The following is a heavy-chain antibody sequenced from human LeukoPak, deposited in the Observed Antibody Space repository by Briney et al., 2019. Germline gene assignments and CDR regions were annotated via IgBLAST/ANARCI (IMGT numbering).Heavy chain of an antibody. V-gene: IGHV3-74*01. CDR2: INSAGSST. D-gene: IGHD6-6*01. J-gene: IGHJ6*02. Sequence: PGGSLRLSCAASGFTFSSYWMHWVRQAPGKGLVWVSRINSAGSSTSYADSVKGRFTISRDNAKNSLYLQMNSLRAEDTALYYCAKGGSSSEDGYYGMDVWGQGTTVTVSS. CDR1: GFTFSSYW. CDR3: AKGGSSSEDGYYGMDV.